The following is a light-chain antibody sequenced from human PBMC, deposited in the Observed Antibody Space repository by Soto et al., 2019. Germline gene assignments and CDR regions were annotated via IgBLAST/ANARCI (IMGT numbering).Light chain of an antibody. J-gene: IGKJ3*01. CDR1: QSISSY. CDR3: QQSYSTALT. Sequence: DIQMTQSPSSLSESVGDRVIITCRASQSISSYLNWYQQKPGKAPKLLIYDASGLQSVVPSRFSGSGSGTDFTLTITSLQPEDFATYNCQQSYSTALTYGPGTKVAIK. V-gene: IGKV1-39*01. CDR2: DAS.